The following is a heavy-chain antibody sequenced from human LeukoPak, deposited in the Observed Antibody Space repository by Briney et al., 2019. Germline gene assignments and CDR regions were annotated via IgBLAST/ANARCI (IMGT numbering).Heavy chain of an antibody. Sequence: GASVKVSCKASGYTFTGYYMHWVRQAPGQGLEWMGWINPNSGDTHSAQKFQGRVTMTRDTSISTAYMELRRLRSDDTAVYYCASGDYCHATPLDHWGQGTLVTVSS. V-gene: IGHV1-2*02. J-gene: IGHJ4*02. D-gene: IGHD2-15*01. CDR2: INPNSGDT. CDR3: ASGDYCHATPLDH. CDR1: GYTFTGYY.